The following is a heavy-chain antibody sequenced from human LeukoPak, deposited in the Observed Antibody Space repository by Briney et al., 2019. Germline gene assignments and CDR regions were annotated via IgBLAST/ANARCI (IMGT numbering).Heavy chain of an antibody. V-gene: IGHV3-30-3*01. Sequence: PGGSLRLSCAASGFTFGSYAMHWVRQAPGKGLEWVAVISYDGSNKYYADSVKGRFTISRDNSKNTLYLQMNSLRAEDTAVYYCARLRYNWILPGPDAFDIWGQGTMVTVSS. J-gene: IGHJ3*02. D-gene: IGHD1-1*01. CDR1: GFTFGSYA. CDR2: ISYDGSNK. CDR3: ARLRYNWILPGPDAFDI.